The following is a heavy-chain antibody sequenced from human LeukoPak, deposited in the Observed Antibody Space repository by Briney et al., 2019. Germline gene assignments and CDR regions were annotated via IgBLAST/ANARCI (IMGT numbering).Heavy chain of an antibody. V-gene: IGHV4-61*02. Sequence: SQTLSLTCTVSGGSISSGSYYWRWIRQPAGRGLEWIGRIYTSGSTNHDPSLKSRVTISVDTSKNQFSLKLSSVTAADTALYYCARDSLLPSAMGYYYMDVWGKGTTVTVSS. CDR2: IYTSGST. CDR1: GGSISSGSYY. CDR3: ARDSLLPSAMGYYYMDV. J-gene: IGHJ6*03. D-gene: IGHD2-2*01.